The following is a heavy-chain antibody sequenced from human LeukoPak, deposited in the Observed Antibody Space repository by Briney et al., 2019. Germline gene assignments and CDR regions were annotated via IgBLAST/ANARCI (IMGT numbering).Heavy chain of an antibody. CDR3: ARQPSDYGDLVYFDY. V-gene: IGHV4-59*08. Sequence: SETLSLTCSFSGTSINSYYWSWIRQPPGKGLEWIGYNYYSGITNYNPSLKSRVTISVDTSKNQFSLKLSSVTAADTAVYYCARQPSDYGDLVYFDYWGQGTLVTVSS. D-gene: IGHD4-17*01. CDR1: GTSINSYY. CDR2: NYYSGIT. J-gene: IGHJ4*02.